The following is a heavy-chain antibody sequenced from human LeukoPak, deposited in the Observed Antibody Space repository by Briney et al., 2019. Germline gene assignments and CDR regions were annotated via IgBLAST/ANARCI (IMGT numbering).Heavy chain of an antibody. CDR2: IWYDGSNK. Sequence: PGRSLRLSCAASGFTLSSYGMHWVRQAPGKGLEWVAVIWYDGSNKYYADSVKGRFTISRDNSKNTLYLQMNSLRAEDTAVYYCARGGVAAATSPYYYMDVWGKGTTVTVSS. V-gene: IGHV3-33*01. CDR1: GFTLSSYG. J-gene: IGHJ6*03. D-gene: IGHD6-13*01. CDR3: ARGGVAAATSPYYYMDV.